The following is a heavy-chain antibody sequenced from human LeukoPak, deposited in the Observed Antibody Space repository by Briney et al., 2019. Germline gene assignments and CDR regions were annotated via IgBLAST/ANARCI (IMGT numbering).Heavy chain of an antibody. CDR3: AREGSMEYQPLGYFDY. CDR2: ISGNGDTI. CDR1: GFAFSTYA. Sequence: GGSLRLSCAASGFAFSTYAMQWVRQAPEKGLEYVSGISGNGDTIYYADSVKGRFTMSRDNSRNTLYLQMGSLRSEDTAVYYCAREGSMEYQPLGYFDYWGQGTLVTVSS. V-gene: IGHV3-64*02. J-gene: IGHJ4*02. D-gene: IGHD2-2*01.